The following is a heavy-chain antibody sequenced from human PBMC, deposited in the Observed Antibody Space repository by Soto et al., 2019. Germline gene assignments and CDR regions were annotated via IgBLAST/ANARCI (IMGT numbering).Heavy chain of an antibody. J-gene: IGHJ6*02. CDR2: IYHSGST. V-gene: IGHV4-4*02. D-gene: IGHD6-6*01. CDR1: GGSISSSNW. Sequence: QVQLQESGPGLVKPSGTLSLTCAVSGGSISSSNWWSWVRQPPGKGLEWIGEIYHSGSTNYNPSLKSRVSLSVEQSKNQFSLKLSSVTAADTAVYYCARSSSSHYYYYGMDVWGQGTTVTVSS. CDR3: ARSSSSHYYYYGMDV.